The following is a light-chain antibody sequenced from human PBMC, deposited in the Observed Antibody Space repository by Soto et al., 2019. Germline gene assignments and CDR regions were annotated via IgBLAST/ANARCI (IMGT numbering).Light chain of an antibody. CDR1: QSVSNNY. Sequence: EIVLTQSPGTLSLSPVEIAKLYCSASQSVSNNYLAWYQQKPGQAPRLLIYGASNRATGIPDRFSGSGSGTDFTLTINRLEPEDFAEYYCQQYGSSITCGQGTRREIK. CDR2: GAS. V-gene: IGKV3-20*01. J-gene: IGKJ5*01. CDR3: QQYGSSIT.